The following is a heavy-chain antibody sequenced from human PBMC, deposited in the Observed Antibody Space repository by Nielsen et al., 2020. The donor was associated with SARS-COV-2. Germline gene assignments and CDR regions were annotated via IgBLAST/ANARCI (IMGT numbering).Heavy chain of an antibody. CDR2: ISGSGGST. CDR3: AKYRYFDSIREFDP. J-gene: IGHJ5*02. Sequence: GESLKISCAASGFTFSSYAMSWVRQAPGKGLEWVSAISGSGGSTYYADSVKGRFTISRDNSKNTLYLQMNSLRAEDTAVYYCAKYRYFDSIREFDPWGQGTLVTVSS. D-gene: IGHD3-9*01. V-gene: IGHV3-23*01. CDR1: GFTFSSYA.